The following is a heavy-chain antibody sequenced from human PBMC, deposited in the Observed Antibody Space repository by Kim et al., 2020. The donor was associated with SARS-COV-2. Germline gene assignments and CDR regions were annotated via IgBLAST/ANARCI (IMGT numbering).Heavy chain of an antibody. CDR3: AKGEEYSSGWYAV. D-gene: IGHD6-19*01. V-gene: IGHV3-23*01. CDR1: GFTFSSYA. CDR2: ISGSGGST. Sequence: GGSLRLSCAASGFTFSSYAMSWVRQATGKGLEWVSAISGSGGSTYYADSVKGRFTISRDNSKNTLYLQMNSLRAEDTAVYYCAKGEEYSSGWYAVWGQGTTVTVSS. J-gene: IGHJ6*02.